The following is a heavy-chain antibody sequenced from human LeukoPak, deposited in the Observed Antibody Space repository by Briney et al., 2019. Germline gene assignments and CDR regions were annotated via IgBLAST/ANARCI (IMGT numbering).Heavy chain of an antibody. CDR2: INHSGST. CDR1: GGSFSGYY. D-gene: IGHD2-2*01. V-gene: IGHV4-34*01. CDR3: ARVSDRAAIADALDY. Sequence: SETLSLTCAVYGGSFSGYYWSWIRQPPGKGLEWIGEINHSGSTNYNPSLKSRVTISVDTSKNQFSLKLSSVTAADTAVYYCARVSDRAAIADALDYWGQGTLVTVSS. J-gene: IGHJ4*02.